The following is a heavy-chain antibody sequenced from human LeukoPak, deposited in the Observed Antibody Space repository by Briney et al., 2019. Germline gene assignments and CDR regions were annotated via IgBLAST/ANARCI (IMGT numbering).Heavy chain of an antibody. CDR2: IYPGDSDT. D-gene: IGHD3-10*01. CDR3: ARPFGGSGSYYSLDI. J-gene: IGHJ3*02. Sequence: KNGESLKISCKGSGYNFTSYWIGWVRQMTGKGLEWMRIIYPGDSDTRYSPPFQGQVTISADKSISTAYLQWSSLKASDTAMYYCARPFGGSGSYYSLDIWGQGTMVTVSS. V-gene: IGHV5-51*01. CDR1: GYNFTSYW.